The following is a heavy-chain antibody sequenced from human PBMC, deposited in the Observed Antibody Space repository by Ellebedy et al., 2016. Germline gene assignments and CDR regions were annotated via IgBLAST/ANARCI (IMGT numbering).Heavy chain of an antibody. CDR2: IKQDGSEK. CDR1: GFTFSSYS. CDR3: ARGPRVDYFDY. J-gene: IGHJ4*02. Sequence: GESLKISXAASGFTFSSYSMNWVRQAPGKGLEWVANIKQDGSEKYYVDSVKGRFTISRDNAKNSLYLQMNSLRAEDTAVYYCARGPRVDYFDYWGQGTLVTVSS. V-gene: IGHV3-7*01.